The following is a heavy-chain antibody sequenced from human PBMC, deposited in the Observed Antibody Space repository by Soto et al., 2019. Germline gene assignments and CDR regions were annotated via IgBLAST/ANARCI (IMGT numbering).Heavy chain of an antibody. CDR2: ISGSGGIT. Sequence: GGSLRLSCAASGFPFSSYAMSWVRQAPGKGLEWVSGISGSGGITYYADSVKGRFTISRDNSKNTLYLQMNSLRADDTAVYFCAKSLSASPNYFFDSWGQGTLVTVS. J-gene: IGHJ4*02. CDR1: GFPFSSYA. D-gene: IGHD1-1*01. V-gene: IGHV3-23*01. CDR3: AKSLSASPNYFFDS.